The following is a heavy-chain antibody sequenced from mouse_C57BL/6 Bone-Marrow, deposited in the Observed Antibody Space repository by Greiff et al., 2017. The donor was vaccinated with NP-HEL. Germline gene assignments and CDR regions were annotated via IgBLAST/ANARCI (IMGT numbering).Heavy chain of an antibody. J-gene: IGHJ3*01. CDR1: GFTFSDYY. V-gene: IGHV5-12*01. CDR3: ASPNDYGSSYKAWFAY. CDR2: ISTGGGST. Sequence: EVKLVESGGGLVQPGGSLKLSCAASGFTFSDYYMYWVRQTPEKRLEWVAYISTGGGSTYYPDTVKGRFTISRDNAKNTLYLQMSRLKSEDTAMYYCASPNDYGSSYKAWFAYWGQGTLVTVSA. D-gene: IGHD1-1*01.